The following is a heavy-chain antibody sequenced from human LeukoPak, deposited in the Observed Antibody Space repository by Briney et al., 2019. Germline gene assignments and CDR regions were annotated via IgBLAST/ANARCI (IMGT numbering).Heavy chain of an antibody. V-gene: IGHV4-34*01. J-gene: IGHJ4*02. D-gene: IGHD1-26*01. CDR1: GGSIDNSHYY. CDR2: INHSGST. Sequence: PSETLPLTCTVSGGSIDNSHYYWSWIRQPPGKGLEWIGEINHSGSTNYNPSLKSRVTISVDTSKNQFSLKLSSVTAADTAVYYCARSVRQWEPYYFDYWGQGTLVTVSS. CDR3: ARSVRQWEPYYFDY.